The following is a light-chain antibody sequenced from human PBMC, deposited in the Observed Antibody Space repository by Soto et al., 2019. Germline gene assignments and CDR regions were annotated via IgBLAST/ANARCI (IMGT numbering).Light chain of an antibody. CDR3: CSYAGTFPV. CDR2: DVS. V-gene: IGLV2-11*01. Sequence: QSVLTQPRSVSGSPGQSVTISCTGTSSDVGGYNYVSWYQQHPGKAPKLMIYDVSQRPSGVPDRSSGSKSGNTASLTISGLQAEDEADYYCCSYAGTFPVFGGGTKLTVL. CDR1: SSDVGGYNY. J-gene: IGLJ2*01.